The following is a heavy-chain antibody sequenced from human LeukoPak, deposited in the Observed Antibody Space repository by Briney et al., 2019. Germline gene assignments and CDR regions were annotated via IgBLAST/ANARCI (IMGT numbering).Heavy chain of an antibody. Sequence: GGPLRLSCAASGFTFSSYWMHWVRQAPGKGLVWVSRIKSDGSSTTYADSVKGRFTISRDNAKNTLYLQMSSLRVEDTAVYYCTRDPRHFDSCGQGTLVTVSS. CDR3: TRDPRHFDS. CDR1: GFTFSSYW. V-gene: IGHV3-74*01. D-gene: IGHD6-6*01. J-gene: IGHJ5*01. CDR2: IKSDGSST.